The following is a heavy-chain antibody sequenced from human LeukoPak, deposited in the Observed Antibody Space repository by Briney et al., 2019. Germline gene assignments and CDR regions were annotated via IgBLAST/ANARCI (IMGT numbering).Heavy chain of an antibody. CDR1: GGSISSGDYY. D-gene: IGHD2-2*01. V-gene: IGHV4-30-4*01. CDR2: IYYSGST. CDR3: ARRGYCSSISCMKFDP. Sequence: PSETLSLTCTVSGGSISSGDYYWSWIRQPPGKGLEWIGYIYYSGSTYYNPSLKSRVTISVDTSKNQFSLKLSSVTAADTAVYYCARRGYCSSISCMKFDPRGQGTLVTVSS. J-gene: IGHJ5*02.